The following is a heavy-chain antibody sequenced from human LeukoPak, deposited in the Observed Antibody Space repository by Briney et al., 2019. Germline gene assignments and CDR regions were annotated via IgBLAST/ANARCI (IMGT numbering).Heavy chain of an antibody. CDR2: IYYSGST. J-gene: IGHJ4*02. D-gene: IGHD5-24*01. CDR3: ARDGDGYNPGYFDY. V-gene: IGHV4-39*07. CDR1: GGSISSSSYY. Sequence: SETLSLTCTVSGGSISSSSYYWGWIRQPPGKGLEWIGSIYYSGSTNYNPSLKSRVTISVDTSKNQFSLKLSSVTAADTAVYYCARDGDGYNPGYFDYWGQGTLVTVSS.